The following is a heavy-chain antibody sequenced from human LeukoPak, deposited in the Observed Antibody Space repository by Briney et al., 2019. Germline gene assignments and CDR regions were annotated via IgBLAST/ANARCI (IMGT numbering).Heavy chain of an antibody. V-gene: IGHV4-39*07. CDR1: GDSITGYY. CDR2: IYYTGNT. CDR3: ARNPHHDDDADEGFDY. Sequence: SETLSLTCSVSGDSITGYYWGWIRQPPGKGLEWIGNIYYTGNTYYNSSLKSRVTISVDSSKNQFSLNLSSVIAADTAIYYCARNPHHDDDADEGFDYWGQGTLVTVSS. J-gene: IGHJ4*02. D-gene: IGHD3-16*01.